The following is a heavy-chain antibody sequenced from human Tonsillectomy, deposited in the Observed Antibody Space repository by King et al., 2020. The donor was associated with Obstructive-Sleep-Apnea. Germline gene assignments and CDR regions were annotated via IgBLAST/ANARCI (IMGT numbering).Heavy chain of an antibody. Sequence: VQLVESGAEVKKPGASVKVSCKASGYTFTGYYMHWVRQAPGQGLEWMGWINPNSGGTNYAQKFQGRGTMTRDTSISTAYMELSRLRSDDTAVYYCARDLGYCSSTSCYNWFDPWGQGTLVTVSS. J-gene: IGHJ5*02. D-gene: IGHD2-2*01. V-gene: IGHV1-2*02. CDR1: GYTFTGYY. CDR3: ARDLGYCSSTSCYNWFDP. CDR2: INPNSGGT.